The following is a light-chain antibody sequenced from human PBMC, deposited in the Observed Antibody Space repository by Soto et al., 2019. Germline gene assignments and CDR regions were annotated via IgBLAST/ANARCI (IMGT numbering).Light chain of an antibody. CDR3: SSYTSSSTLGV. CDR2: EVS. J-gene: IGLJ1*01. CDR1: SSDVGGYNY. Sequence: QSVLTQPASVSGSPGQSITISCTGTSSDVGGYNYVSWYQQHPGKAPKLMIYEVSNRPSGVSNRFSGSKSGNTASLTISGLQDEDEADYYCSSYTSSSTLGVFGTGNKVTVL. V-gene: IGLV2-14*01.